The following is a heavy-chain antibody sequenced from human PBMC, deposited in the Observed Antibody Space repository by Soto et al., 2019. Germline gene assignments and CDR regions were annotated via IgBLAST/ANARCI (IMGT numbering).Heavy chain of an antibody. V-gene: IGHV5-51*01. J-gene: IGHJ6*02. CDR1: GFDFSTSS. CDR3: ARNLGGDYYYYYGMDV. Sequence: GESLKISCRASGFDFSTSSIAWVRQMPGKGLEWMGVFYPVDSSTRYSPSFQGQVTFSADKSISTAYLQWSSLKASDTAMYYCARNLGGDYYYYYGMDVWGQGTTVTVSS. CDR2: FYPVDSST. D-gene: IGHD4-17*01.